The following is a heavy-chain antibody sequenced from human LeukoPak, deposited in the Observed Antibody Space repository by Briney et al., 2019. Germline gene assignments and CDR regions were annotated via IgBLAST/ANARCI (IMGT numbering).Heavy chain of an antibody. V-gene: IGHV5-51*01. D-gene: IGHD3-22*01. CDR2: IYPGDSDT. CDR3: XXDYVNYYDSSGYYHDGFDI. Sequence: GESLKISCKGSGYSFTSYWIGWVRQMPGKGLEWMGIIYPGDSDTRYSPSFQGQVTISADKSISTAYLQWSSLKASDTAMYYXXXDYVNYYDSSGYYHDGFDIWGQGTMVTVSS. J-gene: IGHJ3*02. CDR1: GYSFTSYW.